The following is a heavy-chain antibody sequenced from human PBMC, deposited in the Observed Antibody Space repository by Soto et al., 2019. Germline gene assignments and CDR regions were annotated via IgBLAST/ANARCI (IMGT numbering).Heavy chain of an antibody. D-gene: IGHD4-17*01. J-gene: IGHJ4*02. Sequence: SETLSLTCTVSGGSISSTNYYWGWIRQPPGKGLEWIGSIYYSGSTYYNPSLKSRVTISVDTPKNQFSLKPSSATAADTAVYYCARGFTTVVTVDYWGQGTLVTVSS. CDR3: ARGFTTVVTVDY. V-gene: IGHV4-39*01. CDR2: IYYSGST. CDR1: GGSISSTNYY.